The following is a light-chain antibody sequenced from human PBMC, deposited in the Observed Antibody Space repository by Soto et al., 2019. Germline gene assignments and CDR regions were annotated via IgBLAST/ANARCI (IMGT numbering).Light chain of an antibody. Sequence: EIVMTQSPATLSVSPGERATLACRASQSVSSNLAWYQQKPCQAPRLLIYGASTRDTGIPARFSGSGSGTEFTLTISSLQSEDFAVYYCQHYNNWPPLTFGGGTKVEIK. CDR3: QHYNNWPPLT. CDR2: GAS. CDR1: QSVSSN. J-gene: IGKJ4*01. V-gene: IGKV3-15*01.